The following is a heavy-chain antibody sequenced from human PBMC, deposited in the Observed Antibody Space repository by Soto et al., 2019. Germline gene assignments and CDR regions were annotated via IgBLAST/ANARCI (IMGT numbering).Heavy chain of an antibody. J-gene: IGHJ4*02. CDR1: GYSFEDHY. D-gene: IGHD2-15*01. V-gene: IGHV1-46*02. CDR2: INPSGEHT. Sequence: EASVKVSCKASGYSFEDHYMHWVRQAPGRGLEWVGIINPSGEHTNYAQQFRGRVAMTRDTSTSTAYMELRSLRSEDTAVYFCARISCQGGSCYFDFDHWGQGTLVTV. CDR3: ARISCQGGSCYFDFDH.